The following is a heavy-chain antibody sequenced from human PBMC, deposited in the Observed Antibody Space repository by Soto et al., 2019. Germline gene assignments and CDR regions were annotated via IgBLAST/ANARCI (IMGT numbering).Heavy chain of an antibody. CDR3: ARVEQQLVLGGFDY. CDR2: ISSSSSYI. Sequence: EVQLVASGGGLVKPGGSLRLSCAASGFTFSSYSMNWVRQAPGKGLEWVSSISSSSSYIYYADSVKGRFTISRDNAKNSLYLQMNSLRAEDTAVYYCARVEQQLVLGGFDYWGQGTLVTVSS. J-gene: IGHJ4*02. D-gene: IGHD6-13*01. CDR1: GFTFSSYS. V-gene: IGHV3-21*01.